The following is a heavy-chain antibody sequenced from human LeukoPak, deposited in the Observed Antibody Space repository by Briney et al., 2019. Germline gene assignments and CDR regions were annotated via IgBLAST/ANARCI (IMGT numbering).Heavy chain of an antibody. CDR3: ARDSCYYYDSSGYRPYYYYYMDV. V-gene: IGHV1-2*02. J-gene: IGHJ6*03. Sequence: GASVEVSCKASGYTFTGYYMHWVRQAPGQGLEWMGWINPNSGGTNYAQKFQGRVTMTRDTSISTAYMELSRLRSDDTAVYYCARDSCYYYDSSGYRPYYYYYMDVWGKGTTVTVSS. CDR1: GYTFTGYY. CDR2: INPNSGGT. D-gene: IGHD3-22*01.